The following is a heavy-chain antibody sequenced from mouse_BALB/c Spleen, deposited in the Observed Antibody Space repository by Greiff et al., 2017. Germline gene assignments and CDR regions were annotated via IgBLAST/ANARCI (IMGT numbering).Heavy chain of an antibody. CDR2: INPGSGGT. J-gene: IGHJ2*01. CDR1: GYAFTNYL. V-gene: IGHV1-54*01. CDR3: AREVANWDNY. Sequence: QVQLKESGAELVRPGTSVKVSCKASGYAFTNYLIEWVKQRPGQGLEWIGVINPGSGGTNYNEKFKGKATLTADKSSSTAYMQLSSLTSDDSAVYFCAREVANWDNYWGQGTTLTVSS. D-gene: IGHD4-1*01.